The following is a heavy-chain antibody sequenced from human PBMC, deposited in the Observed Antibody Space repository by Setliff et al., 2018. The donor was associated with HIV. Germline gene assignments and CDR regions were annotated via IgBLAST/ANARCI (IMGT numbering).Heavy chain of an antibody. CDR1: GGSISSGSYY. J-gene: IGHJ6*03. V-gene: IGHV4-61*02. CDR2: IYTSGST. D-gene: IGHD3-22*01. Sequence: SETLSLTCTVSGGSISSGSYYWSWIRQPAGKGLEWIGRIYTSGSTNYNPSLKSRVTISVDTSKNQFSLKLRSVTAADTAVYYCARETYYYDNPQYYYYYMDVWGKGTTFTVSS. CDR3: ARETYYYDNPQYYYYYMDV.